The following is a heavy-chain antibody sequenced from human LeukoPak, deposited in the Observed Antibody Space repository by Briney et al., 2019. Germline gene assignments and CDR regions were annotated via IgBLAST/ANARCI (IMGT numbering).Heavy chain of an antibody. J-gene: IGHJ5*02. CDR3: ARVGGEGWLAP. V-gene: IGHV3-7*05. CDR2: IKGDGNVI. Sequence: RGAPRLSCAAPGFILSNYWMIWVRQGPGEGLGWGAIIKGDGNVIYYVDSVKGRYTISRDNAKNAMYVQMNSLRDEDTAVYHCARVGGEGWLAPWGQGTLVTVSS. CDR1: GFILSNYW. D-gene: IGHD3-16*01.